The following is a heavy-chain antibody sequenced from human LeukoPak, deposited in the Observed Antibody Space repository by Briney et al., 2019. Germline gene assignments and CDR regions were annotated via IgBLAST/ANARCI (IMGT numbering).Heavy chain of an antibody. J-gene: IGHJ4*02. V-gene: IGHV3-20*04. CDR2: INWNGGSA. Sequence: GGSLRLSCAASGFTFDDYGMSWVRQAPGKGLEWVSGINWNGGSAGYAGSVKGRFTISRDNAKNSLYLQMNSLRAEDTAVYYCARDEQWLEGDWGQGTLVTVSS. CDR1: GFTFDDYG. D-gene: IGHD6-19*01. CDR3: ARDEQWLEGD.